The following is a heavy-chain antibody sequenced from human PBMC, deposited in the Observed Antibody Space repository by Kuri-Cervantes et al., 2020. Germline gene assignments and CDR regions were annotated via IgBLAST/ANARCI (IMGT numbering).Heavy chain of an antibody. CDR3: AREGSGSYYLDY. Sequence: GGSLRLSCAASGFTFSTYAVSWVRQAPGKGLEWVSTISASGASTYYADSVEGRFTISRDNAKKSLYLQMNSLRAEDTAVYYCAREGSGSYYLDYWGQGTLVTVSS. V-gene: IGHV3-23*01. CDR1: GFTFSTYA. D-gene: IGHD3-10*01. J-gene: IGHJ4*02. CDR2: ISASGAST.